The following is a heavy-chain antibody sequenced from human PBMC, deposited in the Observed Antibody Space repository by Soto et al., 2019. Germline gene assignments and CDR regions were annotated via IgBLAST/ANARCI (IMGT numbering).Heavy chain of an antibody. CDR1: GFTFSSYA. J-gene: IGHJ3*02. D-gene: IGHD2-15*01. V-gene: IGHV3-30-3*01. CDR2: ISYDGSNK. CDR3: ARERSGKLNDAFDI. Sequence: GGSLRLSCAASGFTFSSYAMHWVRQAPGKGLEWVAVISYDGSNKYYADSVKGRFTISRDNSKNTLYLQMNSLRAEDTAVYYCARERSGKLNDAFDIWGQGTMVTVSS.